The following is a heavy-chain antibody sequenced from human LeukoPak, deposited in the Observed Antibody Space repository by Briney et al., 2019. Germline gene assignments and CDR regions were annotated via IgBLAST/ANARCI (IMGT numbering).Heavy chain of an antibody. CDR3: ARGWDNNDSSGYSA. V-gene: IGHV3-30*03. CDR1: GFTFSSYW. J-gene: IGHJ4*02. D-gene: IGHD3-22*01. Sequence: GGSLRLSCAASGFTFSSYWMNWVRQAPGKGLEWVAATSYDERNKYYGDSVRGRFTISRDNSKNTLYLQMNSLRVEDTALYYCARGWDNNDSSGYSAWGQGTLVTVSA. CDR2: TSYDERNK.